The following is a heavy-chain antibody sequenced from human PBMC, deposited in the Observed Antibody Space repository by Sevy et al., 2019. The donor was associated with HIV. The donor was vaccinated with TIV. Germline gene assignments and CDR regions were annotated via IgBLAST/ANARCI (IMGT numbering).Heavy chain of an antibody. V-gene: IGHV3-30*02. CDR2: IRYDGSNK. J-gene: IGHJ4*02. CDR1: GFTFSSYG. CDR3: AKATYSSGPFFY. Sequence: GGSLRLSCAASGFTFSSYGMHWVRQAPGKGLEWVAYIRYDGSNKYYADSVKGRFTISRDNSKNTLYLQMNSLRAEDTAVYYCAKATYSSGPFFYWGQGTLVTVSS. D-gene: IGHD6-19*01.